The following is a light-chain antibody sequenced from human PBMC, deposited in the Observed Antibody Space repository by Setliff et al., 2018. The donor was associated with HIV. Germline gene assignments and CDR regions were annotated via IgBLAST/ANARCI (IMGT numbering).Light chain of an antibody. CDR2: EVS. Sequence: CTGRGRDLGGFNFVSWYRQYPGKAPQLIIYEVSSRPSGISSRFSGSKSGNTASLTISGLQAEDEADYYCGSCTTTSPCAFGTGTKVTVL. V-gene: IGLV2-14*01. J-gene: IGLJ1*01. CDR3: GSCTTTSPCA. CDR1: GRDLGGFNF.